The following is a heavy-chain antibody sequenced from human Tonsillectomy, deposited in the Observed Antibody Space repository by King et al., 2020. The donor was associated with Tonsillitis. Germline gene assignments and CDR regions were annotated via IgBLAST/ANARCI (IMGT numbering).Heavy chain of an antibody. CDR2: IMSNGGNT. J-gene: IGHJ4*02. D-gene: IGHD1-26*01. CDR1: GFTFKNYA. Sequence: VQLVESGGGLVQPGGSLRLSCSASGFTFKNYAMHWVRQAPGKGLQYVSAIMSNGGNTYYADSVKGRFTISRDNSKNTLYLQMSSLRPEDTAVYYCVKDRMTIWTSREPDHYFDYWGQGTLVTVSS. V-gene: IGHV3-64D*06. CDR3: VKDRMTIWTSREPDHYFDY.